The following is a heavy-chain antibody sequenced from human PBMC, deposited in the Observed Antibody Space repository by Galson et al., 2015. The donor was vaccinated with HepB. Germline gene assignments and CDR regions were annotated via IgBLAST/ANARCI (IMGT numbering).Heavy chain of an antibody. J-gene: IGHJ6*02. CDR3: ARYNSYTSGWPGDYDYSLDA. CDR1: GSSFSGYY. Sequence: ETLSLTCAVSGSSFSGYYWNWIRQSPGKGLQWLGEINHRGSTDYNPSLRGRLTISADTAKKQFSLKLTSVTASDTAVCYCARYNSYTSGWPGDYDYSLDAWGQGTAVSVS. V-gene: IGHV4-34*01. CDR2: INHRGST. D-gene: IGHD4-17*01.